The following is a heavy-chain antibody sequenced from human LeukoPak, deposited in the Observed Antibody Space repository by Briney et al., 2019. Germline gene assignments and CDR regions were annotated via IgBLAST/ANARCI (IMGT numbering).Heavy chain of an antibody. D-gene: IGHD3-3*01. CDR2: INPNSGGT. V-gene: IGHV1-2*02. CDR3: ARGTIFGFDP. CDR1: GGTFSSYA. Sequence: VASVKVSCKASGGTFSSYAISWVRQAPGQGLEWMGWINPNSGGTNYAQKFQGRVTMTRDTSITTAYMELSRLKSDDTAVYYCARGTIFGFDPWGQGTLVTVSS. J-gene: IGHJ5*02.